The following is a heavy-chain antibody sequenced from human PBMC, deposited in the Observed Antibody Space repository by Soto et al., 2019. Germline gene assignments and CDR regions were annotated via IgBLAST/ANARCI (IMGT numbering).Heavy chain of an antibody. CDR1: GFTFSSYG. CDR2: ISYDGSNK. Sequence: QVQLVESGGGVVQPGRSLRLSCAASGFTFSSYGMHWVRQAPGKGLEWVAVISYDGSNKYYADSVKGRFTISRDNSKNTLYLQMNSLRAEDTAVYYCAKDRHHYYDSSGYHLFDYWGQGTLVTVSS. CDR3: AKDRHHYYDSSGYHLFDY. V-gene: IGHV3-30*18. J-gene: IGHJ4*02. D-gene: IGHD3-22*01.